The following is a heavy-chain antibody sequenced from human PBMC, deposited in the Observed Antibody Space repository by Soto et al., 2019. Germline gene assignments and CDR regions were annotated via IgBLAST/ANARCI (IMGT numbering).Heavy chain of an antibody. CDR3: AATGGNYFGLDV. D-gene: IGHD2-8*02. J-gene: IGHJ6*02. Sequence: ASVKVSCKSSDNTFTHYGINWVRQAPGQGLEWMGWISGYNGNTKYAQKFQDRVTMTADASTRTAFMEVRSLTSDDTGVYFCAATGGNYFGLDVWGQGTTVTVSS. V-gene: IGHV1-18*01. CDR2: ISGYNGNT. CDR1: DNTFTHYG.